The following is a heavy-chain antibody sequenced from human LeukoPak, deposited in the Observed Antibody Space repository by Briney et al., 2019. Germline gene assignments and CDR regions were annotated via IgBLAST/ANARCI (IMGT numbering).Heavy chain of an antibody. V-gene: IGHV3-30*02. CDR3: AKELQWHLRSYHFDY. CDR2: IRYDGSNK. D-gene: IGHD6-19*01. Sequence: GGSLRLSCAASGFTFSSYGMHWVRQAPGKGLEWVAFIRYDGSNKYYADSVKGRFTISRDNSKNTLYLQMSGLRAEDTAIYYCAKELQWHLRSYHFDYWGPGTLVTVSS. J-gene: IGHJ4*02. CDR1: GFTFSSYG.